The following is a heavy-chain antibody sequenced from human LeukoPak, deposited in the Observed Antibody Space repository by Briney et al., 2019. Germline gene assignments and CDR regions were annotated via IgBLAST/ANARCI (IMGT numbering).Heavy chain of an antibody. CDR3: AREEYAFNSYLDF. J-gene: IGHJ6*03. D-gene: IGHD2/OR15-2a*01. Sequence: SETLSLTCNVSGASVTSTGYCWAWLRQPPGKGLEWIGSIYYNGNTYYNPPPRSRVTLSLDTPNSNYQFSLKLTSVTAADTAVYYWAREEYAFNSYLDFWGKGTTVTVSS. CDR2: IYYNGNT. CDR1: GASVTSTGYC. V-gene: IGHV4-39*07.